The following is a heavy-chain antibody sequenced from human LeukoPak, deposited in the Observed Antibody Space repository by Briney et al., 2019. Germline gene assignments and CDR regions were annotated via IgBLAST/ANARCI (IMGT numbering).Heavy chain of an antibody. CDR1: GGSISSYY. CDR3: ARDEYDSSGYYYRY. D-gene: IGHD3-22*01. Sequence: SETLSITCTVSGGSISSYYWSWIRQPAGKGLEWIGRIYTSGSTNYNPSLKSRVTMSVDTSKNQFSLKLSSVTAADTAVYYCARDEYDSSGYYYRYWGQGTLVTVSS. J-gene: IGHJ4*02. CDR2: IYTSGST. V-gene: IGHV4-4*07.